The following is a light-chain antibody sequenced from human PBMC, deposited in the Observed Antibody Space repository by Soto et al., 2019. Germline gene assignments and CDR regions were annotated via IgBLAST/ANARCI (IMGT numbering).Light chain of an antibody. CDR2: GAS. Sequence: EIVLTQSPGTLSLSPGERATLSCRASQSVSSSYLAWYQQKPGQAPRLLIYGASSRATGIPDSFSGSGSGTDFTLTISRLVPEDFAVYYCQRGFTFGPGTKVDIK. V-gene: IGKV3-20*01. J-gene: IGKJ3*01. CDR3: QRGFT. CDR1: QSVSSSY.